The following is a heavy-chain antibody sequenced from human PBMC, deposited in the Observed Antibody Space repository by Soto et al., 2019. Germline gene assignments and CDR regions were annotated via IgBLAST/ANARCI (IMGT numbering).Heavy chain of an antibody. V-gene: IGHV3-21*01. CDR1: GFTFSSYS. J-gene: IGHJ4*02. CDR3: ARDLWVAAASLLYFDY. Sequence: GGSLKLSCAASGFTFSSYSMNWVRQAPGKGLEWVSSISSSSSYIYYADSVKGRFTISRDNAKNSLYLQMNSLRAEDTAVYYCARDLWVAAASLLYFDYWGQGTLVTVSS. D-gene: IGHD6-13*01. CDR2: ISSSSSYI.